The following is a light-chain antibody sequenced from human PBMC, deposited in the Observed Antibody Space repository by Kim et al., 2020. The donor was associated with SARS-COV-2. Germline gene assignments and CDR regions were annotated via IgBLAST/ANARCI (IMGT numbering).Light chain of an antibody. V-gene: IGKV3D-20*02. CDR2: GAS. CDR1: QSVSSSY. J-gene: IGKJ4*01. Sequence: EIVLTQSPGTLSLSPGERATLSCRASQSVSSSYLAWYQQKPGQAPRLLIYGASSRATGIPDRFSGSGSGTDFTLTISSLEPEDFAVYYCQQRYNWPPLTFGGGTKLEI. CDR3: QQRYNWPPLT.